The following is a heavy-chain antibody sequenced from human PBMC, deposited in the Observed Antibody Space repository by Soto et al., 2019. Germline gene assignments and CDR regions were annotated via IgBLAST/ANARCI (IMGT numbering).Heavy chain of an antibody. CDR2: ISASGSDI. CDR3: AGDPYYYASDY. CDR1: GFSFSTHY. Sequence: QVLLVESGGGLVKPGGSLRLSCAASGFSFSTHYMTWIRQAPGKGLEWISYISASGSDIYYADSVKGRFTVSRDNAKNSLYLQMSSLRAEATAVYYCAGDPYYYASDYWGQGTLVTVSS. V-gene: IGHV3-11*01. J-gene: IGHJ4*02. D-gene: IGHD3-10*01.